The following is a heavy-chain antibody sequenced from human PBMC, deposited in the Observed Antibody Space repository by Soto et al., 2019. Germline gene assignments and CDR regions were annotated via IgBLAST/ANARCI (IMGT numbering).Heavy chain of an antibody. D-gene: IGHD3-22*01. CDR1: GNSFTTYY. J-gene: IGHJ4*02. CDR3: ARQIYDSDSGPNFQYYFDS. Sequence: ASVKVSCKASGNSFTTYYMHWVRQAPGQGLEWMGIINPSGGRTTYAQKFQGRVTMTRDTSTSTFHMELSSLTSEDTAMYYCARQIYDSDSGPNFQYYFDSWGQGTLVTVSS. V-gene: IGHV1-46*01. CDR2: INPSGGRT.